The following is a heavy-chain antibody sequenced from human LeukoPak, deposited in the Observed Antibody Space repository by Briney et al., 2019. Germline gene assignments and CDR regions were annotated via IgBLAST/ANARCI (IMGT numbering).Heavy chain of an antibody. Sequence: SETLSLTCTVSGGSIISSDYHWGWVRQPPGKGLEWIGTISYSGNTDCNPSLRSRVTISVDTSNNQFSLRLGSVTAADTAVYHCARHCCSGPAKRVFDIWGQGTMDTVSS. CDR1: GGSIISSDYH. V-gene: IGHV4-39*01. CDR3: ARHCCSGPAKRVFDI. D-gene: IGHD2-15*01. J-gene: IGHJ3*02. CDR2: ISYSGNT.